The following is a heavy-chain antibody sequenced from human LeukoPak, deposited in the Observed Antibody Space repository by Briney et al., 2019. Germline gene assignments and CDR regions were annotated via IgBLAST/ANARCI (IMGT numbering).Heavy chain of an antibody. CDR2: ISAYNGNT. CDR1: GYTFTDYY. V-gene: IGHV1-18*04. CDR3: ARDSNYYFDY. Sequence: ASVKVSCKASGYTFTDYYMYWVRQAPGQGLEWMGWISAYNGNTNYAQKLQGRVTMTTDTSTSTAYMELRSLRSDDTAVYYCARDSNYYFDYWGQGTLVTVSS. J-gene: IGHJ4*02. D-gene: IGHD4-11*01.